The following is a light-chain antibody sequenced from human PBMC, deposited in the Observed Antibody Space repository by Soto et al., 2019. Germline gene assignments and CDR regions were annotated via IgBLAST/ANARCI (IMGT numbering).Light chain of an antibody. V-gene: IGKV3-20*01. Sequence: EVVLTQSPDTLSLSPGETATLSCRASQSLRATYVAWYQQRPGQAPRLLIYGASFRATGIPARFSGRGSGTDVTHSISRLEPEAFAVYYCQQYVTSPRTFGQGTKVELK. J-gene: IGKJ1*01. CDR3: QQYVTSPRT. CDR1: QSLRATY. CDR2: GAS.